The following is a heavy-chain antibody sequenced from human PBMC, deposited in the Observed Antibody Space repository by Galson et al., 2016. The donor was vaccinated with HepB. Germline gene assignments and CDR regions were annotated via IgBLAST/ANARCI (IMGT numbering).Heavy chain of an antibody. D-gene: IGHD1-1*01. V-gene: IGHV4-4*02. CDR2: IHHRGRT. Sequence: ETLSLTCDVSGGSISSDYWWSWVRQPPGKGLEWIGEIHHRGRTNYNPSLKSRVTIALDKSKNQSSLKLTSVTAADTAVFYCARGGNWQFDYWGQGSLVSVSS. J-gene: IGHJ4*02. CDR1: GGSISSDYW. CDR3: ARGGNWQFDY.